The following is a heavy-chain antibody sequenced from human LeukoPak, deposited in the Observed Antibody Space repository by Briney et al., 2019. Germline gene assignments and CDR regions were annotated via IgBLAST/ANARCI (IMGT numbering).Heavy chain of an antibody. V-gene: IGHV5-51*01. CDR1: GYSFTSYW. D-gene: IGHD1-26*01. CDR2: IYPGDSDT. CDR3: ARQKRGSYSLY. J-gene: IGHJ4*02. Sequence: GESLKISCKGSGYSFTSYWIGWVRQMPGKGLEWMGIIYPGDSDTRYSPSFQGQVTISVDKSVSTAYPQWSSLKASDTAMYYCARQKRGSYSLYWGQGTLVTVSS.